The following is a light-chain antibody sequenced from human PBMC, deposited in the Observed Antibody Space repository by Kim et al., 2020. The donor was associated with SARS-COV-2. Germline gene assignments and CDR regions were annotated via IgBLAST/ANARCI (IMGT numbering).Light chain of an antibody. CDR3: AVWDDSLNGVV. J-gene: IGLJ2*01. CDR2: NIN. V-gene: IGLV1-44*01. CDR1: SSNIGSNA. Sequence: GQRVTISCSGNSSNIGSNAVTWCQQLPGTAPKLLIYNINQRPSGVPDRFSGSKSDTSASLAINGLQSEDEADYYCAVWDDSLNGVVFGGGTQLTVL.